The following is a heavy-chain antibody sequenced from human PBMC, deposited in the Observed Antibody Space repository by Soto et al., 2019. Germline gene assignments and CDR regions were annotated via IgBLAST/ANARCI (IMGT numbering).Heavy chain of an antibody. Sequence: QVQLVQSGAEVKKPGASVTVSCKASGYTFTTYGVSWVRQAPGQGLEWLGWINGYNGNAKYAENLQGRVTMTTDTSXXTAYVELRSLRSDDTAVYYCARMGDVPYYYYGMDVWGQGTTVTVSS. CDR2: INGYNGNA. V-gene: IGHV1-18*01. J-gene: IGHJ6*02. CDR1: GYTFTTYG. D-gene: IGHD3-16*01. CDR3: ARMGDVPYYYYGMDV.